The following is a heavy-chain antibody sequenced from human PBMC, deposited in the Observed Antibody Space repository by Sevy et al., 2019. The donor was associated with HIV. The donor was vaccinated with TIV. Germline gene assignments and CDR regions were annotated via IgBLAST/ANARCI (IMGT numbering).Heavy chain of an antibody. D-gene: IGHD6-6*01. CDR2: MSYDGSNK. CDR1: GFTFSSYP. Sequence: GGSLRLSCAASGFTFSSYPMNWVRQAPGKGLEWVAVMSYDGSNKYFADSVKGRFAVSRENSKNTLYLQMSSLRAEDTAVYYCARGLAALPGYYYGMDVWGLGTTVTVSS. J-gene: IGHJ6*02. CDR3: ARGLAALPGYYYGMDV. V-gene: IGHV3-30*09.